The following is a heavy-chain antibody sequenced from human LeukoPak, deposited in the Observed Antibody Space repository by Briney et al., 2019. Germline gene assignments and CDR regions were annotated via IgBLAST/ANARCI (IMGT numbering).Heavy chain of an antibody. J-gene: IGHJ6*02. CDR3: ARDLPMVTSSYYYGMDV. CDR2: ISSNGGST. CDR1: GFTFSSYA. V-gene: IGHV3-64*01. Sequence: PGGSLRLSCAASGFTFSSYAMHWVRQAPGKGLEYVSAISSNGGSTYYANSVKGRFTISRDNSKNTLYLQMGSLRAEDMAVYYCARDLPMVTSSYYYGMDVWGQGTTVTPSS. D-gene: IGHD5-18*01.